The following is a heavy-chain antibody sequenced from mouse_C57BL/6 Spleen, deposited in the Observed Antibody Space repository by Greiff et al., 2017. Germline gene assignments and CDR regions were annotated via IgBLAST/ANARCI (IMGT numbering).Heavy chain of an antibody. Sequence: EVKLVESGEGLVKPGGSLKLSCAASGFTFSSYAMSWVRQTPEKRLEWVAYISSGGDYIYYADTVKGRFTISRDNARNTLYLQMSSLMSYDTAMFYCTRDEGNLFDYWGQGTTLTVSS. CDR3: TRDEGNLFDY. V-gene: IGHV5-9-1*02. CDR1: GFTFSSYA. D-gene: IGHD2-1*01. CDR2: ISSGGDYI. J-gene: IGHJ2*01.